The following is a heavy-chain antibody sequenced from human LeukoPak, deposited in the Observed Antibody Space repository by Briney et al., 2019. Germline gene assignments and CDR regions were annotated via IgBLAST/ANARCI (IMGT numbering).Heavy chain of an antibody. CDR3: ARHPSARVFFDY. J-gene: IGHJ4*02. CDR2: IYYLGST. CDR1: GGSITSYY. D-gene: IGHD3-3*01. Sequence: SETLSLTCTVSGGSITSYYWSWIRQPPGKGLEWIGYIYYLGSTNYNPSLKSRVTISVDTSKNQFSLNLKSVTAADTAVYYCARHPSARVFFDYWGQGTLVTVST. V-gene: IGHV4-59*08.